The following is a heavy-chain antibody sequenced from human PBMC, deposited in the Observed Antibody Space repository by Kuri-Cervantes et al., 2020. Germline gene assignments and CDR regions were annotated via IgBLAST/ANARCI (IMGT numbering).Heavy chain of an antibody. Sequence: GESLKISCVASGFAFSTYWMGWVRQAPGKGLEWVANIKQDGSEKNYVDSVQGRFTISRDNAKNSLYLQMNSLRAEDTAVYYCARDQDEGAFDIWGQGTMVTVSS. CDR3: ARDQDEGAFDI. J-gene: IGHJ3*02. V-gene: IGHV3-7*04. CDR1: GFAFSTYW. CDR2: IKQDGSEK. D-gene: IGHD5-24*01.